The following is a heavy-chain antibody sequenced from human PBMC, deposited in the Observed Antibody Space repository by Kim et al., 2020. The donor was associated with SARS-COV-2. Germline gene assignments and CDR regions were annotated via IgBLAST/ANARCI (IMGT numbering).Heavy chain of an antibody. CDR2: INNGGGSV. V-gene: IGHV3-23*03. J-gene: IGHJ6*02. Sequence: GGSLRLSCAASGFTFSTYAMSWVRQAPGKGLEWVSDINNGGGSVYYAHSVKGRFTISRDDTKNTLYLQMNSLRAEDTALYYCARPYSSGWLSWWGMDVWGQGTTVTVSS. CDR1: GFTFSTYA. D-gene: IGHD6-19*01. CDR3: ARPYSSGWLSWWGMDV.